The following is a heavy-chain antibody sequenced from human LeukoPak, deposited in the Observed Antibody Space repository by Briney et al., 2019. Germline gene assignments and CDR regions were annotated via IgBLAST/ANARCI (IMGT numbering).Heavy chain of an antibody. CDR2: TNAGNGNT. CDR3: ARADSSRLLDY. Sequence: ASVKVSCKASGYTFTSYAMHWVRQAPGQRLEWMGWTNAGNGNTKYSQKFQGRVTITRDTSASTAYMELSSLRSEDTAVYYCARADSSRLLDYWGQGTLVTVSS. V-gene: IGHV1-3*01. CDR1: GYTFTSYA. J-gene: IGHJ4*02. D-gene: IGHD3-22*01.